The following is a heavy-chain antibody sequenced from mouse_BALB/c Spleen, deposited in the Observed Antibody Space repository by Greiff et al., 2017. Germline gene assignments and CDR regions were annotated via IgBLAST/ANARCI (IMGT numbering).Heavy chain of an antibody. V-gene: IGHV5-12-2*01. D-gene: IGHD1-1*01. CDR1: GFTFSSYT. J-gene: IGHJ1*01. CDR2: ISNGGGST. CDR3: ARHIGYGSSSDGYFDV. Sequence: EVKLMESGGGLVQPGGSLKLSCAASGFTFSSYTMSWFRQTPEKRLEWVAYISNGGGSTYYPDTVKGRFTISRDNAKNTLYLQMSSLKSEDTAMYYCARHIGYGSSSDGYFDVWGAGTTVTVSS.